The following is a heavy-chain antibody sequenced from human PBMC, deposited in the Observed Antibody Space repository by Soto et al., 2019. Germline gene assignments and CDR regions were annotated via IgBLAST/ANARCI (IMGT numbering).Heavy chain of an antibody. D-gene: IGHD1-26*01. V-gene: IGHV1-8*01. Sequence: QVQLVQSGAEVKKPGASVKVSCKASGYTFTSYDINWVRQATGQGLEWMGWMNPNSGNTGYAQKFQGRATMTRKTSISTAYMELSSLRFEDTAVNYCARGPVGVPFLIGALEIGAKGKMFTVP. CDR1: GYTFTSYD. CDR2: MNPNSGNT. J-gene: IGHJ3*02. CDR3: ARGPVGVPFLIGALEI.